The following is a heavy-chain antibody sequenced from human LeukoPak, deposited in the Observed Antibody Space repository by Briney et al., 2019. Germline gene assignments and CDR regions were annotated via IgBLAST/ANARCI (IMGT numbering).Heavy chain of an antibody. CDR3: ARGSSAGASLRHDY. J-gene: IGHJ4*02. CDR1: GFTFSSYW. D-gene: IGHD1-26*01. V-gene: IGHV3-7*01. CDR2: IKQDGSEE. Sequence: PGGSLRLSCAASGFTFSSYWMSWVRQAPGKGLEWVANIKQDGSEENFVDSVKGRFTIPRDNAKKPLYLQMNSLRAEDTAVYYCARGSSAGASLRHDYWGQGTLVTVSS.